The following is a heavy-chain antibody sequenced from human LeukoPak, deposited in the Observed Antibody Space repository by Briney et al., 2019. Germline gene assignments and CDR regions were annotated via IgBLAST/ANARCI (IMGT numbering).Heavy chain of an antibody. Sequence: GGSLRLSCAASGFTVSSNYMSWVRQAPGKGLEWVSVIYSGGSTYYADSMKGRFTISRDNSKNTLYLQMNSLRAEDTAVYYCARGLSIAAAGTDYWGQGTLVTVSS. D-gene: IGHD6-13*01. CDR1: GFTVSSNY. J-gene: IGHJ4*02. CDR2: IYSGGST. V-gene: IGHV3-66*01. CDR3: ARGLSIAAAGTDY.